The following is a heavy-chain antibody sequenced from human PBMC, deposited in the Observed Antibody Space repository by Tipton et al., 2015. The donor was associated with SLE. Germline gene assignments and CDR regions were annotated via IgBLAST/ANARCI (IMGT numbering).Heavy chain of an antibody. CDR2: TYYRSKWYT. CDR1: GDSVSSNSAA. Sequence: PGLVKPSQTLSLTCDISGDSVSSNSAAWNWIRQSPSSGLEWLGRTYYRSKWYTEYAGSVRSRITINPDTSKNQFSLQLTSVTAADTAVYYCAGEHTADAFDIWGQGTMVTVSS. J-gene: IGHJ3*02. V-gene: IGHV6-1*01. D-gene: IGHD5-18*01. CDR3: AGEHTADAFDI.